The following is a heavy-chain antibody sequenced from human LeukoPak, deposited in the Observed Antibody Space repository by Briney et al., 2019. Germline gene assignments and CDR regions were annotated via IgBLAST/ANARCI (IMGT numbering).Heavy chain of an antibody. Sequence: GGSLRLSCAASGFTFSSYAMHWVRQAPGKGLEWVAVISYDGSNKYYADSVKGRFTISRDNSKNTLYLQMNSLRAEDTAVYYCARDGVGARGFDYWGQGTLVTVSS. J-gene: IGHJ4*02. CDR2: ISYDGSNK. D-gene: IGHD1-26*01. CDR1: GFTFSSYA. V-gene: IGHV3-30*14. CDR3: ARDGVGARGFDY.